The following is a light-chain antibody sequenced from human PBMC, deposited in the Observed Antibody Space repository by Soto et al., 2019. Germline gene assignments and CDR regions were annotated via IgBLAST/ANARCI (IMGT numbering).Light chain of an antibody. CDR3: QQSYSTRVT. CDR2: AAS. Sequence: DIQMTQSPSSLSASVGDRVTITCRASQSIGSYLNWYRQKPGKAPKLLIYAASSLQSGVPSRFSGSGSGTDFTLTISSLQPEDFATYYCQQSYSTRVTFGQGTKLEIK. J-gene: IGKJ2*01. CDR1: QSIGSY. V-gene: IGKV1-39*01.